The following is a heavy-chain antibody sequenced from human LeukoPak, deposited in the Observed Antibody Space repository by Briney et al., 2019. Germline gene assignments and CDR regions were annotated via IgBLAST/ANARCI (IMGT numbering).Heavy chain of an antibody. D-gene: IGHD1-26*01. CDR2: IYSSGST. Sequence: PSETLSLTRNVSGGSIRGYYWSWIRQPPGKGLEWIGYIYSSGSTNYNPSLKSRVTISVDTSKNQFSLKLSSVTAADTAVYYCARGGWELPTSLDYWGQGTLVTVSS. V-gene: IGHV4-59*01. J-gene: IGHJ4*02. CDR3: ARGGWELPTSLDY. CDR1: GGSIRGYY.